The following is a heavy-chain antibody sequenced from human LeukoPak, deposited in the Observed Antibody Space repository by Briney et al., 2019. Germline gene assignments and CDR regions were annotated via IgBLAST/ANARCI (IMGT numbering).Heavy chain of an antibody. V-gene: IGHV1-69*13. D-gene: IGHD2-2*01. CDR3: ASSYCSSTSCPIGFDH. J-gene: IGHJ5*02. CDR2: ITPIFGTA. CDR1: GGTFSSYA. Sequence: ASVKVSCKASGGTFSSYAISWVRQAPGQGLEWMRGITPIFGTANYAQKFQGRVTITADESTSTAYMELSSLRSEDTAVYYCASSYCSSTSCPIGFDHWGQGTLVTVSS.